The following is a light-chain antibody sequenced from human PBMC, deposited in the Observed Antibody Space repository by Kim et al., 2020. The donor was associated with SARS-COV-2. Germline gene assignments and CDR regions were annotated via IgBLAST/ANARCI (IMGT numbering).Light chain of an antibody. CDR3: QQYDTSPYT. V-gene: IGKV3-20*01. Sequence: LSQGQSATLSCRSSRSVPSNYLAWYQQKSGQAPRLLIFRASSRAAGIPDRFSGSGSGTDFTLTISRLEPEDFAVYYCQQYDTSPYTFGQGTKLEI. CDR2: RAS. CDR1: RSVPSNY. J-gene: IGKJ2*01.